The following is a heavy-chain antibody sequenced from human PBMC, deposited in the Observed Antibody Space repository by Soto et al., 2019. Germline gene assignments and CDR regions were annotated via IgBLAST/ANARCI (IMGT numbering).Heavy chain of an antibody. CDR3: VKVWGGYYFDY. J-gene: IGHJ4*02. D-gene: IGHD7-27*01. CDR2: ISSNGGNT. V-gene: IGHV3-64D*08. Sequence: EVQLVESGGGLVQPGGSLRLSCSASGFSFSHYAVHWVRQAPGKGLEYVSEISSNGGNTYYADSVKGRFTISRDNSKNTLYLQMSSLRAEDTAVYYCVKVWGGYYFDYWGQGTLVTVSS. CDR1: GFSFSHYA.